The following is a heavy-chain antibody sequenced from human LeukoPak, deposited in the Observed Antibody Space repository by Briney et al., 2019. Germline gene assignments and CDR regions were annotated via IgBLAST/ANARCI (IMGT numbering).Heavy chain of an antibody. Sequence: PGGSLRLSCAASGFTFSSYGMHWVRQAPGKGLGWVAVIWYDGSNKYYADSVKGRFTISRDNSKNTLYLQMNSLRAEDTAVYYCAKAHDYSNPVDYWGQGTLVTVSS. CDR2: IWYDGSNK. J-gene: IGHJ4*02. D-gene: IGHD4-11*01. V-gene: IGHV3-30*02. CDR3: AKAHDYSNPVDY. CDR1: GFTFSSYG.